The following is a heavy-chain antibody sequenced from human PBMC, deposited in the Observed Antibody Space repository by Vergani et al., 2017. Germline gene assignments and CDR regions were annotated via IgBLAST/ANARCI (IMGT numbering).Heavy chain of an antibody. D-gene: IGHD3-10*01. CDR3: ARIHGSGRQGNAFDI. Sequence: QVQLVQSGAEVKKPGASVKVSCKASGYTFTGYYMHWVRQAPGQGLEWMGWINPNSGGTNYAQKFQGRVTMTRDTSISTAYMELSRLRSDDTAVYYCARIHGSGRQGNAFDIWGQGTMVTVSS. CDR1: GYTFTGYY. V-gene: IGHV1-2*02. J-gene: IGHJ3*02. CDR2: INPNSGGT.